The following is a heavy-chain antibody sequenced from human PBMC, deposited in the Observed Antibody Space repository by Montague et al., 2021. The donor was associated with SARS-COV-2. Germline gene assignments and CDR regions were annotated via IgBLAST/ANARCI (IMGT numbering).Heavy chain of an antibody. D-gene: IGHD4-17*01. CDR1: GLTVNANF. CDR3: ASGLGYGDYGDY. V-gene: IGHV3-53*01. J-gene: IGHJ4*02. Sequence: SLRLSCAASGLTVNANFMTWVRQAPGKGPEWVSVIYAGGGTDYADSVKGRFTVSRDNSKNTLYLQMNSLRVDDTALYYCASGLGYGDYGDYWGQGTLVTVSS. CDR2: IYAGGGT.